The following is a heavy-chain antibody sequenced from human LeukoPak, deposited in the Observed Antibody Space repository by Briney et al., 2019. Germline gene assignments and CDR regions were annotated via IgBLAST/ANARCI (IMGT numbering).Heavy chain of an antibody. D-gene: IGHD4-17*01. V-gene: IGHV3-11*04. CDR3: ARDANGDYGYWFDP. Sequence: PGGSLRLSCAASGFTFSDYYMSWLRQAPGKGLEGVSYISSSGSTIYYADSVKGRFTISRDNAKSSLYLQMNSLRAEDTAVYYCARDANGDYGYWFDPWGQGTLVTVSS. CDR1: GFTFSDYY. J-gene: IGHJ5*02. CDR2: ISSSGSTI.